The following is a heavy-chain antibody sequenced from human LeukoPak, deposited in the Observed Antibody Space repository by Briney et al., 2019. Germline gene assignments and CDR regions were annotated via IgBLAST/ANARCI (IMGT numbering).Heavy chain of an antibody. Sequence: GGSLRLSCAASGXTFSSYSMHWVRQAPGKGLEWVALITYDGYYKYYSDSVKGRFTISSDTSKNTMYLQMNSPRAEDTAVYYCARDLSPVVRASPMGYWGQGTLVTVSS. CDR2: ITYDGYYK. D-gene: IGHD3-10*01. V-gene: IGHV3-30*03. CDR1: GXTFSSYS. CDR3: ARDLSPVVRASPMGY. J-gene: IGHJ4*02.